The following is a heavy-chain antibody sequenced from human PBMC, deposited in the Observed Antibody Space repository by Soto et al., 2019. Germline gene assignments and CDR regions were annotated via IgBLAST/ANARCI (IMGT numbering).Heavy chain of an antibody. CDR2: VNWNGGST. V-gene: IGHV3-20*04. Sequence: EVQLVESGGGVLRPGGSLRLSCAASGFIFDDYGMSWARQAPGKGLEWVSGVNWNGGSTGYADSVKGRFNISRDNAKNFLFLQMNSLRVEDTDFYYCVRGASLNFDYWGQGTLVTVSS. D-gene: IGHD1-26*01. CDR3: VRGASLNFDY. J-gene: IGHJ4*02. CDR1: GFIFDDYG.